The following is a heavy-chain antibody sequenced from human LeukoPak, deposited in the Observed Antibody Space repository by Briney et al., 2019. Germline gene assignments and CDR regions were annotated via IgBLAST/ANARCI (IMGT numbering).Heavy chain of an antibody. CDR3: ARGRAVADY. CDR2: IKQDGSEQ. D-gene: IGHD6-19*01. V-gene: IGHV3-7*01. J-gene: IGHJ4*02. Sequence: QPGGSLRLSCAASGFTFSSYWMRWARQAPGKGRGWVANIKQDGSEQYYVDSVTGRFTISRDNAKNSLYLQMNSLRHEATAVYYCARGRAVADYWGQGTLVTVSS. CDR1: GFTFSSYW.